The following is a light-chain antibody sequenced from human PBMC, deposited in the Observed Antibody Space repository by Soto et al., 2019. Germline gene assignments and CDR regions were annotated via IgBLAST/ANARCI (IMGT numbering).Light chain of an antibody. CDR2: KAS. V-gene: IGKV1-5*03. CDR3: QQYNSSPTWT. Sequence: DIQMTQSPSTLSGSVGDRVTITCRASQTISSWLAWYQQKPGKAPKLLIYKASTLKSGVPSRFSGSGSGTEFTLTISSLQPDDFATYYCQQYNSSPTWTFGQGTKVDIK. CDR1: QTISSW. J-gene: IGKJ1*01.